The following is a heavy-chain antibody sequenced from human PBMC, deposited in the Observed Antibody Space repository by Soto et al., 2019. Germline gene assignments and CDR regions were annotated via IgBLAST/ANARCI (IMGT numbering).Heavy chain of an antibody. J-gene: IGHJ4*02. Sequence: PGGSLRLSCAFSGFTFSSYWMSWVRQAPGKGLEWVANIKQDGSEKYYVDSVKGRFTISRDNAKNSLYLQINSLRAEDTAVYYCAREGDSSGYCFFDYWGQGTLVTVSS. V-gene: IGHV3-7*01. CDR3: AREGDSSGYCFFDY. D-gene: IGHD3-22*01. CDR1: GFTFSSYW. CDR2: IKQDGSEK.